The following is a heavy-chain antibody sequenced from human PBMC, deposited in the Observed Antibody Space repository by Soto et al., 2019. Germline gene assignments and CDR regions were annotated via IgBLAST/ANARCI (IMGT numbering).Heavy chain of an antibody. CDR1: GGTFSSYA. J-gene: IGHJ4*02. Sequence: QVQLVQYGAEVRQPASSVKVSCKTSGGTFSSYAISWVRQAPGQGLEWMGGIVPIVDTSTYAQKFQGRVTITADESTSTVYMDLSSLRSDDTAVYYCVRVVAIPGYPDNWGQGNLVTVAS. CDR3: VRVVAIPGYPDN. V-gene: IGHV1-69*12. CDR2: IVPIVDTS. D-gene: IGHD5-12*01.